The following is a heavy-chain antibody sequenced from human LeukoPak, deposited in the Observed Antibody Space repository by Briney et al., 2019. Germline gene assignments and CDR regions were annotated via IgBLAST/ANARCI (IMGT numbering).Heavy chain of an antibody. V-gene: IGHV3-9*01. D-gene: IGHD6-19*01. Sequence: GGSLRLSCAASGITFDEYAMNWVWQAPGKGLEWVSNINWNTGVIVYADSVKGRFTVSRDNAKTSLYLQMNSLRVEDTALYYCAMESRIAVAAIDYWGQGTLVTVSS. CDR1: GITFDEYA. CDR3: AMESRIAVAAIDY. CDR2: INWNTGVI. J-gene: IGHJ4*02.